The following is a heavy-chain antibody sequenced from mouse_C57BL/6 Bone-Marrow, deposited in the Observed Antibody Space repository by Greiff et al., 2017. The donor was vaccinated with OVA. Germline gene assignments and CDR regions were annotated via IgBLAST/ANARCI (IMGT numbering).Heavy chain of an antibody. J-gene: IGHJ1*03. D-gene: IGHD1-1*01. V-gene: IGHV1-9*01. CDR3: ARSELFPYYYDTYWYFDV. Sequence: VQLQQSGAELMKPGASVKLSCKATGYTFTGYWIEWVKQRPGHGLEWIGEILPGSGSTNYNEKFKGKATFTADTSSNTAYMQLSSLTTEDSAIYYCARSELFPYYYDTYWYFDVWGTGTTVTVSS. CDR1: GYTFTGYW. CDR2: ILPGSGST.